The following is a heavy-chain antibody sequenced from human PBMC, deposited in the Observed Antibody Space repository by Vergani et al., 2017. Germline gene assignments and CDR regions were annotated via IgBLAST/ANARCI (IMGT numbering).Heavy chain of an antibody. CDR1: GFTFSSYA. J-gene: IGHJ4*02. V-gene: IGHV3-23*01. D-gene: IGHD3-22*01. Sequence: EVQLLESGGGLVQPGGSLRLSCAASGFTFSSYAMSWVRQAPGKGLEWVSAISGSGGSTYYADSVKGRFTISRDNSKNTLYLQMNSLRAEDTAVYYCANTPYYYDSSGYIDYWGQGTLVTVSS. CDR2: ISGSGGST. CDR3: ANTPYYYDSSGYIDY.